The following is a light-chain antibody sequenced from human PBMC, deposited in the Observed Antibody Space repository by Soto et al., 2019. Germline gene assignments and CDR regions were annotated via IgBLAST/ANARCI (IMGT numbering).Light chain of an antibody. V-gene: IGLV1-40*01. J-gene: IGLJ1*01. CDR3: QSYDSSLSGSGV. CDR2: GNS. CDR1: SSNIGAGYD. Sequence: QSVLTQPPSVSGAPGPRVTISCTGSSSNIGAGYDVHWYQQLPGTAPKLLIYGNSNRSSGVPDRFSGSKSGTSASLAITGLQAEDEADYYCQSYDSSLSGSGVFGTGTKVTVL.